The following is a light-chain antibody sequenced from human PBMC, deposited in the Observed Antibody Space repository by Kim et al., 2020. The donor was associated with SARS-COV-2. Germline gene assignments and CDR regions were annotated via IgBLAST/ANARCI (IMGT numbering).Light chain of an antibody. J-gene: IGKJ2*01. CDR3: QQYNNWPPYT. CDR1: QRVSSN. Sequence: VSPGESATLSCSASQRVSSNIAWYQKKPGQAPMLLIYGASTRATGIPARCSGSASGTEFALTISSLQSEDFAVYYCQQYNNWPPYTFGQGTKLEF. CDR2: GAS. V-gene: IGKV3-15*01.